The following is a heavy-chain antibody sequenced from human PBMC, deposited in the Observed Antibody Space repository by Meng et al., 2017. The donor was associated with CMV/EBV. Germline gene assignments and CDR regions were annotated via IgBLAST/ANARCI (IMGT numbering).Heavy chain of an antibody. Sequence: SETLSLTCTVSGGSISSYYWSWIRQPLGKGLEWIGYIYYSGSTNYNPSLKSRVTISVDTSKNQFSLKLSSVTAADTAVYYCARGADIVVVPAAIRPIGYYYGMDVWGQGTTVTVSS. V-gene: IGHV4-59*01. CDR3: ARGADIVVVPAAIRPIGYYYGMDV. CDR2: IYYSGST. D-gene: IGHD2-2*02. CDR1: GGSISSYY. J-gene: IGHJ6*02.